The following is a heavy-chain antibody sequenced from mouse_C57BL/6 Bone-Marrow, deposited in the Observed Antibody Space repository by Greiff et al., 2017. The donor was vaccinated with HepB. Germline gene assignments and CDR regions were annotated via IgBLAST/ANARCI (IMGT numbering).Heavy chain of an antibody. CDR1: GYTFTSYW. Sequence: QLQQPGAELVRPGTSVKLSCKASGYTFTSYWMHWVKQRPGQGLEWIGVIDPSDSYTNYNQKFKGKATLTVDTSSSTAYMQLSSLTSEDSAVYYCARYYSKKGYFDVWGTGTTVTVSS. D-gene: IGHD2-5*01. CDR2: IDPSDSYT. J-gene: IGHJ1*03. CDR3: ARYYSKKGYFDV. V-gene: IGHV1-59*01.